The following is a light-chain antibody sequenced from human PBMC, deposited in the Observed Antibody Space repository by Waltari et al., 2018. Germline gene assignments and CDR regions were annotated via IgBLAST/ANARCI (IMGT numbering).Light chain of an antibody. V-gene: IGLV8-61*01. CDR1: SGSVPTGYY. CDR2: STN. J-gene: IGLJ2*01. Sequence: QTVVTQEPSFSVSPGGTVTRTCGLSSGSVPTGYYPSWYQQTPGQAPRTLIFSTNTRSSGVPDRFSGSILGNKAALTITGAQADDESDYYCVLYMGRGISIFGGGTKVTVL. CDR3: VLYMGRGISI.